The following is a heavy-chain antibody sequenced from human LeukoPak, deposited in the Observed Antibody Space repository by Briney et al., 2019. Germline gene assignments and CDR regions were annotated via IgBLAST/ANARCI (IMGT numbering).Heavy chain of an antibody. V-gene: IGHV3-11*01. CDR1: GFTFSDSY. J-gene: IGHJ4*02. CDR3: ARDGGVFQN. D-gene: IGHD2-21*01. CDR2: ISGGGRGI. Sequence: GGSLRLSCAASGFTFSDSYMSWIRQAPGKGLEWLSYISGGGRGIYYADSVKGRFTIPRDNAKNSLYLQMNSLRDEDTAVYYCARDGGVFQNWGQGTLVTVSS.